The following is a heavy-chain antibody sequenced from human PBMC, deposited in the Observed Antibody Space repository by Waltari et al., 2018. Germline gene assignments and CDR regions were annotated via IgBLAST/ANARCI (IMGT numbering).Heavy chain of an antibody. CDR3: ARLKGWGDCPDY. J-gene: IGHJ4*02. V-gene: IGHV4-38-2*01. CDR1: GYSISSGYS. Sequence: QVQLQESGPGLVKPSETLSLTCAVSGYSISSGYSWGWIRQPPGKGLEWIGSIYHSGSTYYNPSLKSRVTISVDTSKNQFSLKLSSVTAADTAVYYCARLKGWGDCPDYWGQGTLVTVSS. D-gene: IGHD2-21*01. CDR2: IYHSGST.